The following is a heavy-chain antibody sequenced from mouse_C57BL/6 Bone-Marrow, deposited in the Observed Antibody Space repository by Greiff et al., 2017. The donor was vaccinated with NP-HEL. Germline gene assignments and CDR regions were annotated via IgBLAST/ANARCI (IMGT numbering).Heavy chain of an antibody. CDR2: IDPSDSET. CDR3: AREIASAMDY. D-gene: IGHD1-1*01. CDR1: GYTFTSYW. J-gene: IGHJ4*01. Sequence: QVQLKQPGAELVRPGSSVKLSCKASGYTFTSYWMHWVKQRPIQGLEWIGNIDPSDSETHYNQKFKDKATLTVDKSSSTAYMQLSSLTSEDSAVYYCAREIASAMDYGGQGTSVTVSS. V-gene: IGHV1-52*01.